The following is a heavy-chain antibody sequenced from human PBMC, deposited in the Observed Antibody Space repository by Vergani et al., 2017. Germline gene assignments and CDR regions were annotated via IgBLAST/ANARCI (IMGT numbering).Heavy chain of an antibody. CDR1: GFTFSDYY. J-gene: IGHJ4*02. D-gene: IGHD1-14*01. Sequence: QVQLVESGGGLVKPGWSLRLSCAASGFTFSDYYMNWIRQAPGKGLEWVSYISSSSSYTNYADSVKGRFTISRDNAKNSLYLQMNSLRAEVTAVYYCARELPGGYCDYWGQGTLVTVSS. V-gene: IGHV3-11*06. CDR2: ISSSSSYT. CDR3: ARELPGGYCDY.